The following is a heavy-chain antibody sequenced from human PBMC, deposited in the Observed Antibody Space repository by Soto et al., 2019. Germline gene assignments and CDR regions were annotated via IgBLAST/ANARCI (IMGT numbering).Heavy chain of an antibody. J-gene: IGHJ4*02. CDR3: ARLLYDSRGYYYFDY. D-gene: IGHD3-22*01. CDR2: IFHSGNT. V-gene: IGHV4-38-2*01. Sequence: SETLSLTCAVSGYSVSSGYYWGWIRQPAEKGLEWLGSIFHSGNTYNNPALKSRVTMSVDTSKNQFSLRLSSVTAADTAIYYCARLLYDSRGYYYFDYWGQGTLVTVSS. CDR1: GYSVSSGYY.